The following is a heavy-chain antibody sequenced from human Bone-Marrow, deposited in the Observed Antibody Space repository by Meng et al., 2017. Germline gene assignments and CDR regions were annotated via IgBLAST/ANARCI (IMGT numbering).Heavy chain of an antibody. CDR1: GFTFSRHW. CDR3: ARDGNGGFAY. Sequence: GGSLRLSCAASGFTFSRHWMSWVRQAPGKGREWVANIKQDGSDKYYVDSVKGRFTISRDNAKNSLFLRMNSLRVEDTAVYYCARDGNGGFAYWGRGTLVPVSS. J-gene: IGHJ4*02. V-gene: IGHV3-7*01. D-gene: IGHD1-1*01. CDR2: IKQDGSDK.